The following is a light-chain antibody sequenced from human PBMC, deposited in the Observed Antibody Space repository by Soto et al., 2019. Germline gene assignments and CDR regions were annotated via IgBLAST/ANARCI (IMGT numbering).Light chain of an antibody. V-gene: IGKV3-11*01. CDR1: QNIRPY. CDR2: DAS. Sequence: IMMTQSPATLSLSPGERATLSCRAGQNIRPYLAWYQQKSGQAPRLLIHDASNRAPGTPARFSGSGSGTDFTLTISSLQPEDFATYYCQKYDRAPRTFGQGTKVDIK. CDR3: QKYDRAPRT. J-gene: IGKJ1*01.